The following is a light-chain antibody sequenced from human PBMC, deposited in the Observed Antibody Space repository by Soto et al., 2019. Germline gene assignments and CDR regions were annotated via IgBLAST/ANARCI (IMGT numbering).Light chain of an antibody. CDR3: QQYNSYSEA. J-gene: IGKJ1*01. CDR2: DAS. V-gene: IGKV1-5*01. Sequence: DIQMTQSPSTLSASVGDRVTITCRASQSISSWLAWYQQKPGKAPKLLIYDASSLESGVPSRFSGSGSGTEFTLTISSLQPDDFATYYCQQYNSYSEAFGQRTNV. CDR1: QSISSW.